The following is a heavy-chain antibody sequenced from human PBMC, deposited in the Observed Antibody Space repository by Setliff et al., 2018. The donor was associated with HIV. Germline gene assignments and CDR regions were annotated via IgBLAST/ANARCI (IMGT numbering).Heavy chain of an antibody. CDR3: ARQAERDDDSYLDY. Sequence: SETLSLTCTVSGGSIRSSSSYWGWIRQPPGKGLEWIGVIYYSGSTYYKPSLKSRVMISVDTSKNQFSLNMTSVTAADTAVYFCARQAERDDDSYLDYWGQGTLVTVSS. J-gene: IGHJ4*02. D-gene: IGHD3-16*01. V-gene: IGHV4-39*01. CDR2: IYYSGST. CDR1: GGSIRSSSSY.